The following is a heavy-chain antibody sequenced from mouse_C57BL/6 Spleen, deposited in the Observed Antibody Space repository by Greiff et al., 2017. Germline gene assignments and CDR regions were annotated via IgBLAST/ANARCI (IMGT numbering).Heavy chain of an antibody. CDR1: GYSFTDYN. Sequence: VQLQQSGPELVKPGASVKISCKASGYSFTDYNMNWVKQSNGKSLEWIGVINPNYGTTSYNQKFKGKATLTVDQSSSTAYMQLNSLTSEDSAVYYCARESSYDGYYEGYAMDYWGQGTSVTVSS. J-gene: IGHJ4*01. V-gene: IGHV1-39*01. CDR3: ARESSYDGYYEGYAMDY. D-gene: IGHD2-3*01. CDR2: INPNYGTT.